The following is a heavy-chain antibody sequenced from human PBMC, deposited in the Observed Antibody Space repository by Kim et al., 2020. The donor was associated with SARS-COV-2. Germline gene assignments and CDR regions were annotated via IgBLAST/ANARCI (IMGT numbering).Heavy chain of an antibody. V-gene: IGHV1-3*01. CDR3: ARGGEVAGLGY. CDR2: INAGNGNT. Sequence: ASVKVSCKASGYTFTSYTIHWVRQAPGQRLEWMGWINAGNGNTKYSQKFQDRVTITRDTSASTAYMELSSLRSEDTAVYYCARGGEVAGLGYWGQGTLVAVSS. D-gene: IGHD6-19*01. CDR1: GYTFTSYT. J-gene: IGHJ4*02.